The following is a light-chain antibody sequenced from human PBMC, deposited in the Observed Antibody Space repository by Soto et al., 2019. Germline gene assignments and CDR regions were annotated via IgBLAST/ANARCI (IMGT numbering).Light chain of an antibody. J-gene: IGKJ2*01. V-gene: IGKV1-39*01. CDR1: QGISTY. CDR2: GAS. Sequence: DIAMAQSPSSLSASVGDRVTITCRASQGISTYLNWYQHKPGRAPQLLIYGASNLHSEVPSRFSASGIGTDFTLTISSLQPEDFATYYCQQSYTTPYTFGQGTKLEI. CDR3: QQSYTTPYT.